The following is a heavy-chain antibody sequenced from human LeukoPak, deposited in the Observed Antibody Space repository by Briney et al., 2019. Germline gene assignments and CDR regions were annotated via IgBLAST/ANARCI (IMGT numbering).Heavy chain of an antibody. Sequence: GGSLRLSCAASGFTFSDYYMSWIRQAPGEALEWVSYISSSGSTIYYADSVKGRFTISRDNAKNSLYLQMNSLRAEDTAVYYCARRWTLYSYMDVWGKGTTVTVSS. D-gene: IGHD2-15*01. CDR1: GFTFSDYY. V-gene: IGHV3-11*01. CDR3: ARRWTLYSYMDV. J-gene: IGHJ6*03. CDR2: ISSSGSTI.